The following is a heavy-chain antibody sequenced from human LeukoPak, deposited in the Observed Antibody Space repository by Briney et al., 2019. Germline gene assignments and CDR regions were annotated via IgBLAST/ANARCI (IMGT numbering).Heavy chain of an antibody. CDR1: GFTFSSYA. CDR2: ISGSGGST. D-gene: IGHD3-10*01. J-gene: IGHJ5*02. V-gene: IGHV3-23*01. Sequence: GGSLRLSCAASGFTFSSYAMSWVRQAPGKGLEWVSAISGSGGSTYYADSVKGRFTISRDNPKNTLYLQMNSLRAEDTAVYYCAKAWITMVRGVSEGFDPWGQGTLVTVSS. CDR3: AKAWITMVRGVSEGFDP.